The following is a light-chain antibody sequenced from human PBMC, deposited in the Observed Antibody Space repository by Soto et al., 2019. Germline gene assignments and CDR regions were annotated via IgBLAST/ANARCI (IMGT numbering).Light chain of an antibody. Sequence: DIQMTQSPSSLSASVGDRVTITCRASQSITIYLNWYQQTPGKAPKLLIYDASSLESGVPSRFSGSGSGTEFTLTISSLQPDDFATYYCQQYNSYLWTFGQGTKVDI. CDR3: QQYNSYLWT. CDR2: DAS. J-gene: IGKJ1*01. CDR1: QSITIY. V-gene: IGKV1-5*01.